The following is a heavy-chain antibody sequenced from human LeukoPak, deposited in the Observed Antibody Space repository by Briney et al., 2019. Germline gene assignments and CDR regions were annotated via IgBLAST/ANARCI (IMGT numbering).Heavy chain of an antibody. V-gene: IGHV3-7*01. D-gene: IGHD3-22*01. CDR3: ARNTYYYERSGWKAFDI. CDR1: GVTFSIYW. J-gene: IGHJ3*02. Sequence: PGGSLRLSCAASGVTFSIYWMSWVRQAPGKGLEWVANIKQDGSEKYYVDSVRGRFTISRDNAKNSLYLQMNSLRVEDTAVYYCARNTYYYERSGWKAFDIWGRGTMVTVSS. CDR2: IKQDGSEK.